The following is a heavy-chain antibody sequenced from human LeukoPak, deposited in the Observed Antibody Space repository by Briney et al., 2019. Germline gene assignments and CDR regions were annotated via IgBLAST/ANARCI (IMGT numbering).Heavy chain of an antibody. CDR1: GYTFTAYY. D-gene: IGHD1-26*01. CDR3: ARATSGSYSPWYYYYMDV. V-gene: IGHV1-2*06. J-gene: IGHJ6*03. Sequence: ASVKVSCKASGYTFTAYYMHWVRQAPGQGLEWMGRINPNSGGANYAQKFQGRVTMTRDTSISTAYMELSRLRSDDTAVYYCARATSGSYSPWYYYYMDVWGKGTTVTVSS. CDR2: INPNSGGA.